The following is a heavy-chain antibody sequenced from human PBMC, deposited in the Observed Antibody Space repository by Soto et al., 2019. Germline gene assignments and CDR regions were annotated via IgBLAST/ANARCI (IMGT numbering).Heavy chain of an antibody. V-gene: IGHV4-34*01. CDR2: INHSGST. Sequence: SETLSLTCAVYGGSFSGYYWTWIRQPPGTGLEWIGEINHSGSTNYNPSLKSRVTISVDTSKNQFSLKLSSVTAADTAVYYCARHGERTIRSLNWFDPWGQGTLVTVSS. J-gene: IGHJ5*02. D-gene: IGHD4-17*01. CDR1: GGSFSGYY. CDR3: ARHGERTIRSLNWFDP.